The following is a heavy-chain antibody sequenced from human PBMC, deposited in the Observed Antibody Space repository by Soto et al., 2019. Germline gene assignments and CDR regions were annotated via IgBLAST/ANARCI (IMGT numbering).Heavy chain of an antibody. CDR1: GGSISSSSYY. J-gene: IGHJ3*02. CDR2: IYYSGST. D-gene: IGHD2-15*01. CDR3: HLVVVVAATPRDAFDI. Sequence: QLQLQESGPGLVKPSETLSLTCTVSGGSISSSSYYWGWIRQPPGKGLEWIGSIYYSGSTYYNPSLTSRVTISVDTSKNQISLKLSSVTAADTAVYYCHLVVVVAATPRDAFDIWGQGTMVTVSS. V-gene: IGHV4-39*01.